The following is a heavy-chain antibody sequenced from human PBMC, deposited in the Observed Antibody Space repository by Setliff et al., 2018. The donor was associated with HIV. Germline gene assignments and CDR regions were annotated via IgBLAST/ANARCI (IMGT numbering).Heavy chain of an antibody. V-gene: IGHV3-48*03. J-gene: IGHJ6*03. D-gene: IGHD2-21*02. CDR2: ISSSGSTI. CDR1: GFTFSSYE. Sequence: LRLSCAASGFTFSSYEMNWVRQAPGKGLEWVSYISSSGSTIYYADSVKGRFTISRDNAKDSLYLQMNSLRAEDTAVYYCARADCGGDCYRYYYYYMDVWGKGTTVTVSS. CDR3: ARADCGGDCYRYYYYYMDV.